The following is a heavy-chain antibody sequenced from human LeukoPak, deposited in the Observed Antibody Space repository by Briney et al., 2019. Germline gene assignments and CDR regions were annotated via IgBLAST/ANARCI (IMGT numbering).Heavy chain of an antibody. V-gene: IGHV4-61*02. D-gene: IGHD3-22*01. CDR1: GGSISSGSYY. Sequence: PSETLSLTCTVSGGSISSGSYYWSWIRQPAGKGLEGIGRIYTSGSTNYNPSLKSRVTISVDTSKNQFSLTLSSVTAADTAVYYCARDHRITMIVGDWGQGTLVTVSS. CDR2: IYTSGST. J-gene: IGHJ4*02. CDR3: ARDHRITMIVGD.